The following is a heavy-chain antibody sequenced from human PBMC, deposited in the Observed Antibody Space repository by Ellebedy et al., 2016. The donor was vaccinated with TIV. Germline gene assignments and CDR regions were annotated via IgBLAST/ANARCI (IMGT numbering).Heavy chain of an antibody. Sequence: SVKVSXXASGYTFTSYGISWVRQAPGQGLEWMGGIIPIFGTANYAQKFQGRVTITADESTSTAYMELSSLRSEDTAVYYCARVSGASPRSDLWGRGTLVTVSS. D-gene: IGHD2-15*01. CDR3: ARVSGASPRSDL. CDR2: IIPIFGTA. J-gene: IGHJ2*01. CDR1: GYTFTSYG. V-gene: IGHV1-69*13.